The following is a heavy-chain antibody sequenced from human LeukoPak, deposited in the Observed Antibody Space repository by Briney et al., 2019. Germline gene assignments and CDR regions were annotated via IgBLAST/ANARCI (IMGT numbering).Heavy chain of an antibody. CDR2: MRSDANIK. D-gene: IGHD1-26*01. CDR3: AKDKGLGTYYHYYMDV. V-gene: IGHV3-30*02. Sequence: GGSLRLSCAASGFTLNNYGMHWVRQAPGKGLEWVAFMRSDANIKYYAESVRGRFTISRDNSKNTLYLQMSSLGAVDTAVYYCAKDKGLGTYYHYYMDVWGKGTTVTVSS. CDR1: GFTLNNYG. J-gene: IGHJ6*03.